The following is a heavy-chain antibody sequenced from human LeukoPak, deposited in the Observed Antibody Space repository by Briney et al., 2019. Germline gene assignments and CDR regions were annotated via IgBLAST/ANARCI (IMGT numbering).Heavy chain of an antibody. CDR3: ASSYYDSSGYFLMDDY. D-gene: IGHD3-22*01. V-gene: IGHV4-59*01. CDR2: IYYSGST. J-gene: IGHJ4*02. Sequence: SETLSLTCTVSGDSISSYYWSWIRQPPGKGLEWIGYIYYSGSTNYNPSLKSRVTISVDTSKNQFSLKLSSVTAADTAVYYCASSYYDSSGYFLMDDYWGQGTLVTVSS. CDR1: GDSISSYY.